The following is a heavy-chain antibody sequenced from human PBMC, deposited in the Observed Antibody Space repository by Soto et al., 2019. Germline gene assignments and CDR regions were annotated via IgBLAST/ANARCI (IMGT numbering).Heavy chain of an antibody. J-gene: IGHJ6*02. V-gene: IGHV4-34*01. CDR1: GGSFSGYY. D-gene: IGHD3-9*01. Sequence: QVQLRQWGAGLLKPSETLSLTCAVYGGSFSGYYWSWIRQPPGKGLEWIGEINHSGSTNYNPSLKSRVTISVDTSKNQFSLKLSSVTAADTAVYYCAVTDILTGYYLYYYYYGMDVWGQGTTVTVSS. CDR3: AVTDILTGYYLYYYYYGMDV. CDR2: INHSGST.